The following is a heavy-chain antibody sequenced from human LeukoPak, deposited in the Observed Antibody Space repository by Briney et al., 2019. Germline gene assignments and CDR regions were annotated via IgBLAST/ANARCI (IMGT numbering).Heavy chain of an antibody. J-gene: IGHJ4*02. V-gene: IGHV4-39*01. D-gene: IGHD2-21*01. CDR1: GGSISSCSYY. Sequence: SETLALTCTVSGGSISSCSYYWGWMRQAPGKGREWIGSTYYSGSTYYNPSLRSRVTISVDTSKNQSSLKLSSVTATDTAVYYCARCGGPDYCGQGTLGTVSS. CDR3: ARCGGPDY. CDR2: TYYSGST.